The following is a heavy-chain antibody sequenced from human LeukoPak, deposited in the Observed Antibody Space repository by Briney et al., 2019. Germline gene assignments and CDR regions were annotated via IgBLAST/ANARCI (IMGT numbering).Heavy chain of an antibody. CDR1: GYTFTSNG. CDR3: AKDILPGRGSSASCCFDY. J-gene: IGHJ4*02. D-gene: IGHD2-2*01. V-gene: IGHV1-18*01. CDR2: VSGYNGNT. Sequence: ASVKVSCKASGYTFTSNGITWVRQAPGQGLEWMGWVSGYNGNTNYAQNFQGRVTMTTDTSTSTAYMELRSLRFDDTAVYYCAKDILPGRGSSASCCFDYWGQGTLVTVSS.